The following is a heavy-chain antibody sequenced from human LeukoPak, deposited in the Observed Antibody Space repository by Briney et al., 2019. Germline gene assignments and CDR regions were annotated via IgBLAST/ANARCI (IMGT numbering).Heavy chain of an antibody. CDR3: ARDGVERFLEWSTTWFDP. J-gene: IGHJ5*02. CDR2: IYTSGST. Sequence: SQTLSLTCTVSGGSVSSGSYYWNWIRQPAGKGLEWIGRIYTSGSTNYNPSLKSRVTISLDTSKNQFSLKLTSVTAADTAVYYCARDGVERFLEWSTTWFDPWGQGTLVIVSS. CDR1: GGSVSSGSYY. D-gene: IGHD3-3*01. V-gene: IGHV4-61*02.